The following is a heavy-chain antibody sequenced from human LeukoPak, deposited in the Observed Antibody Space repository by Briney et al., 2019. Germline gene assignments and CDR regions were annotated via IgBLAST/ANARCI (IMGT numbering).Heavy chain of an antibody. CDR2: IRSKAYGGTT. Sequence: PGRSLRLSCTASGFTFGDYAMSWVRQAPGKGLEWVGFIRSKAYGGTTEYAASVKGRFTISRDDSKSIAYLQMNSLKTEDTAVYYCSRFYVGTAMVFVHGGERTRVAVSS. J-gene: IGHJ4*02. D-gene: IGHD5-18*01. V-gene: IGHV3-49*04. CDR1: GFTFGDYA. CDR3: SRFYVGTAMVFVH.